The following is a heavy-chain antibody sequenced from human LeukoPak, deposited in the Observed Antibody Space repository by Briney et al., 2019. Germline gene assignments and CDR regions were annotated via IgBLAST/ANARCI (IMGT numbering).Heavy chain of an antibody. CDR2: IIPIFGTA. CDR3: AREYGKKYYDYVGGSSFGY. J-gene: IGHJ4*02. Sequence: GASVKVSCKASGGTFSSYAISWVRQAPGQGLEWMGGIIPIFGTANYAQKFQGRVTITADESTSTAYMELSSLRSEDTAVYYCAREYGKKYYDYVGGSSFGYWGQGTLVTVSS. CDR1: GGTFSSYA. D-gene: IGHD3-16*01. V-gene: IGHV1-69*13.